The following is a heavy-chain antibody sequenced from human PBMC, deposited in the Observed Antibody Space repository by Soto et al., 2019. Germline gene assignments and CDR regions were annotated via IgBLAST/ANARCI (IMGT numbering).Heavy chain of an antibody. Sequence: QVQLQESGPGLVKPSETLSLTCTVSGGSITSYYWSWIRQPPGQGLEWIGFIHYSGSTKYNPSLKSRVTISVDASQNHLSLKLNSVTAADTAVYYCARESAGSHKNTWFDPWGQGTLVTVSS. V-gene: IGHV4-59*01. D-gene: IGHD3-10*01. CDR3: ARESAGSHKNTWFDP. J-gene: IGHJ5*02. CDR2: IHYSGST. CDR1: GGSITSYY.